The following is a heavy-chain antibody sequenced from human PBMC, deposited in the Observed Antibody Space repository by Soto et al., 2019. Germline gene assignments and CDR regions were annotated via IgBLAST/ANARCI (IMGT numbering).Heavy chain of an antibody. Sequence: ASVKVSCKASGGTFSSYTISWVRQAPGQGLEWMGRIIPILGIANYAQKFQGRVTITADKSTSTAYMELSSLRSEDTAVYYCARDADTALCSSTSCYFDYWGQGTLVTVSS. D-gene: IGHD2-2*01. CDR3: ARDADTALCSSTSCYFDY. J-gene: IGHJ4*02. CDR1: GGTFSSYT. V-gene: IGHV1-69*04. CDR2: IIPILGIA.